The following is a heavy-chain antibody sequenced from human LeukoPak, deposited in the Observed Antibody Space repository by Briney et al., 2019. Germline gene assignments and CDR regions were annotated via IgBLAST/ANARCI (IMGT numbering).Heavy chain of an antibody. D-gene: IGHD1-26*01. Sequence: PGGSLRLSCAASGFTFSSYEMNWVRQAPGKGLEWVSYISSSGSTIYYADSVKGRFTISRDNAKNSLYLQMNSLRAEDTALYYCARDTRGSYNYYYYMDVWGKGTTVTVSS. V-gene: IGHV3-48*03. CDR2: ISSSGSTI. J-gene: IGHJ6*03. CDR1: GFTFSSYE. CDR3: ARDTRGSYNYYYYMDV.